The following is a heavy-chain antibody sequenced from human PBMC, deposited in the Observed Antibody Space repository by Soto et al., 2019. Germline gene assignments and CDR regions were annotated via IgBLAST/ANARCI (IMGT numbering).Heavy chain of an antibody. CDR3: ASALSHYRQGSYGMDV. CDR2: IIPIFGTA. V-gene: IGHV1-69*01. Sequence: QVQLVQSGAEVKKPGSSVKVSCKASGGTFSSYAMSWVRQAPGQGLEWMGGIIPIFGTANYAQKFQGRVTSTADESTSTAYMELSSLRSEDTAVYYCASALSHYRQGSYGMDVWGQGTTVTVSS. J-gene: IGHJ6*02. D-gene: IGHD4-4*01. CDR1: GGTFSSYA.